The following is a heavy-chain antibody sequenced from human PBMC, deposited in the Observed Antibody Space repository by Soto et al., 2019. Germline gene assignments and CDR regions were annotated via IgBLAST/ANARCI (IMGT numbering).Heavy chain of an antibody. CDR2: VSIGGST. Sequence: DVQLLESGGGLVQPEGSLRLSCAAYGFTFSSYALGWVRQGPGKVLEWVAVVSIGGSTHYADSVRGRFTLSRDNSTNTLSLQLNSLTAEDPSVYFCATRRGACGHFDYWGQGALVTVSS. CDR1: GFTFSSYA. D-gene: IGHD2-21*02. CDR3: ATRRGACGHFDY. V-gene: IGHV3-23*01. J-gene: IGHJ4*02.